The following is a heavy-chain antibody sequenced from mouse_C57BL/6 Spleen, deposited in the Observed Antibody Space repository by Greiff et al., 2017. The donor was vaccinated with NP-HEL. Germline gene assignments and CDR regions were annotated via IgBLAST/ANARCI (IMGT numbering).Heavy chain of an antibody. CDR3: AREGIYYGNVYAMDY. D-gene: IGHD2-1*01. V-gene: IGHV1-82*01. CDR1: GYAFSSSW. J-gene: IGHJ4*01. Sequence: VQLQQSGPELVKPGASVKISCKASGYAFSSSWMNWVKQRPGKGLEWIGRIYPGDGDTNYNGKFKGKATLTADKSSSTAYMQLSSLTSEDSAVYFCAREGIYYGNVYAMDYWGQGTSVTVSS. CDR2: IYPGDGDT.